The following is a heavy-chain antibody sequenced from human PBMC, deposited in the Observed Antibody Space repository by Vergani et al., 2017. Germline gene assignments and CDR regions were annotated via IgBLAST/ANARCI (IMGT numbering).Heavy chain of an antibody. Sequence: QVQLQQWGAGLLKPSETLSLTCAVYGASFSGYYWSWIRQPPGKGLEWIGEINHSGSTNYNPSLKSRVTISVDTSKNQFSLKRSSVTAADTAVYYCAGIVGATRNYYYYMDVWGKGTTVTVSS. CDR2: INHSGST. D-gene: IGHD1-26*01. J-gene: IGHJ6*03. CDR3: AGIVGATRNYYYYMDV. V-gene: IGHV4-34*01. CDR1: GASFSGYY.